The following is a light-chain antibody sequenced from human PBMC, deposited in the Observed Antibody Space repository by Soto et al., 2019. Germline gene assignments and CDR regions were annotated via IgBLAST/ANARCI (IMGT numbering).Light chain of an antibody. CDR2: DAS. Sequence: DIQMTPSPSTLSASIGDRVTITCRASQSISNWLAWYQQKPGKAPKVLIHDASRLESGVPSRFSGSGSGTEFTLTINNLQPDDFAMYYCRQYDSESTFGQGTKVDIK. J-gene: IGKJ1*01. CDR3: RQYDSEST. CDR1: QSISNW. V-gene: IGKV1-5*01.